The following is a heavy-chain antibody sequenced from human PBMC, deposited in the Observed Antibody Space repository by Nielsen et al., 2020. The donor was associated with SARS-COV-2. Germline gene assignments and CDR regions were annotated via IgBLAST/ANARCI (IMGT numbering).Heavy chain of an antibody. CDR2: IIPILGIA. V-gene: IGHV1-69*04. Sequence: SVKVSCKASGGTFSSYAISWVRQAPGQGLEWMGRIIPILGIANYAQKLQGRVTMTTDTSTSTAYMELRSLRSDDTAVYYCAREVGYCSSTSCYRSPYYYYGMDVWGQGTTVTVSS. D-gene: IGHD2-2*02. CDR3: AREVGYCSSTSCYRSPYYYYGMDV. J-gene: IGHJ6*02. CDR1: GGTFSSYA.